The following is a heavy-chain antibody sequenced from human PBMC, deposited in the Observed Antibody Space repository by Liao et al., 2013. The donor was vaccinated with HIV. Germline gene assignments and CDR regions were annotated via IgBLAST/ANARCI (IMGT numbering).Heavy chain of an antibody. CDR1: SNSIRSGSYY. CDR2: IYTSGST. V-gene: IGHV4-61*02. D-gene: IGHD4-17*01. CDR3: ARDADYGDYDALYI. Sequence: QVQLQESGPGLVKPSQTLSLTCTVSSNSIRSGSYYWNWIRQPAGKGLEWIGHIYTSGSTNFNPSLQESSHHVSRHVQRTNVLPSNLSSVTAADTAVYYCARDADYGDYDALYIWGRRD. J-gene: IGHJ3*02.